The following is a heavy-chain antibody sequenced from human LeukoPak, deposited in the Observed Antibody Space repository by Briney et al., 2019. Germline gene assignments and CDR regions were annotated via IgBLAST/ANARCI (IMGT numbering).Heavy chain of an antibody. D-gene: IGHD5-24*01. Sequence: GASVKVSCKAAGYTFNSYYIYWVRQAPGQGLEWVGIINPSDGSTAYAQKFQGRVTMTRDTSTSTVYMNLSSLRSDDTAVYFCAYERADGFNDWGQGALVIVSS. CDR1: GYTFNSYY. J-gene: IGHJ4*02. V-gene: IGHV1-46*02. CDR3: AYERADGFND. CDR2: INPSDGST.